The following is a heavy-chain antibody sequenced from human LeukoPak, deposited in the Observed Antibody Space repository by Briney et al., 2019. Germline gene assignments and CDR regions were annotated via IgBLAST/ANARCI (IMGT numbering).Heavy chain of an antibody. V-gene: IGHV3-7*04. CDR1: GFTFSSDW. Sequence: GGSLRLSCAASGFTFSSDWMSWVRQAPGKGLEWVANIKQDGSEKYYVDSVKGRFTISRDNAKNSLYLQMNSLRAEDTAVYYCAGARVGVGAEDYWGQGTLVTVSS. CDR3: AGARVGVGAEDY. CDR2: IKQDGSEK. J-gene: IGHJ4*02. D-gene: IGHD1-26*01.